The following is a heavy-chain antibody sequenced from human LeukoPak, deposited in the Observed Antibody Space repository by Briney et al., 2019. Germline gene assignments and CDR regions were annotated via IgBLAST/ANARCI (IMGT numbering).Heavy chain of an antibody. CDR1: GFSFSTHN. J-gene: IGHJ4*02. CDR2: ITSDGEDT. V-gene: IGHV3-64D*06. D-gene: IGHD3-10*01. Sequence: GGSLRLSCSASGFSFSTHNMHWVRQAPGKGLEFVSGITSDGEDTDYLDFVKGRFTITRDNSKNTLYLHMTSLRPEDTAVYFCVKGRYGTGWDFWGPGTLVIVSS. CDR3: VKGRYGTGWDF.